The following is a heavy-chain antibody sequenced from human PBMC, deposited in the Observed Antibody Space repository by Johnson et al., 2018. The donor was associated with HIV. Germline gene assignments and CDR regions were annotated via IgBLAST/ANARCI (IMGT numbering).Heavy chain of an antibody. J-gene: IGHJ3*02. V-gene: IGHV3-20*04. CDR2: INWNGGST. CDR3: ARITPPSYSGSYYGAFDI. CDR1: GFTFSSYW. D-gene: IGHD1-26*01. Sequence: VQLVESGGGLVQPGGSLRLSCAASGFTFSSYWMSWVRQAPGKGLEWVSGINWNGGSTGYADSVKGRFTISRDNAKNSLYLQMNSLRAEDTALYYCARITPPSYSGSYYGAFDILGQGTMVTVSS.